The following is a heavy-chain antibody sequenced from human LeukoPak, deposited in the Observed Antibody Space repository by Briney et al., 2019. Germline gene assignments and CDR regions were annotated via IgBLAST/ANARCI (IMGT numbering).Heavy chain of an antibody. CDR2: ISGSGGST. CDR3: AKDFRQQLVPDAFDI. Sequence: PGGSLRLSCAASGITLGSYAMSWVRQAPGKGLEWVSAISGSGGSTYYADSVKGRFTISRDNSKNTLYLRMNSLRAEDTAVYYCAKDFRQQLVPDAFDIWGQGTMVTVSS. D-gene: IGHD6-13*01. J-gene: IGHJ3*02. CDR1: GITLGSYA. V-gene: IGHV3-23*01.